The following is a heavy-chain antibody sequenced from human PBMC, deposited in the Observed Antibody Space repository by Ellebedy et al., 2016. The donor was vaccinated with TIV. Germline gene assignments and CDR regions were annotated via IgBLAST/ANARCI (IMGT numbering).Heavy chain of an antibody. CDR3: ARGTYRSSWYGMDF. D-gene: IGHD6-13*01. CDR2: IIPIFGTP. CDR1: GGTFSSYS. J-gene: IGHJ4*02. V-gene: IGHV1-69*06. Sequence: AASVKVSCKASGGTFSSYSMIWVRQAPGQGLEWMGGIIPIFGTPDYAQSFQGRVTITADTSTSTAYMELSSLRSEDTAVYYCARGTYRSSWYGMDFWGQGTPVTVSS.